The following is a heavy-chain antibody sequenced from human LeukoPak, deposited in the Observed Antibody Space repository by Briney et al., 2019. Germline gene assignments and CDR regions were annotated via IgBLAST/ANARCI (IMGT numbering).Heavy chain of an antibody. CDR3: ARSPRGNSSGWYNWFDP. CDR2: ISYDGSNK. D-gene: IGHD6-19*01. CDR1: GFTFSSYA. J-gene: IGHJ5*02. Sequence: PGGSLRLSCAASGFTFSSYAMHWVRHAPGKGLEWVVVISYDGSNKYYADSVKGRFTISRDNSKNTLYLQMNSLRAEDTAVYYCARSPRGNSSGWYNWFDPWGQGTLDTVSS. V-gene: IGHV3-30-3*01.